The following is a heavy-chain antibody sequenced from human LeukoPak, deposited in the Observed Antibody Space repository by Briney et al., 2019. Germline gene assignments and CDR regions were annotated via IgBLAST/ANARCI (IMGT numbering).Heavy chain of an antibody. D-gene: IGHD3-10*01. CDR2: ISAYKSNT. V-gene: IGHV1-18*04. CDR1: GYTFTSHG. Sequence: GASVKVSCRASGYTFTSHGISWVRQAPGQGLEWMGWISAYKSNTTYPQKFQGRVTMTTDTSTSTAYMELRRLTSDDTAVYYCARDEGKWFGESYYYYYGMDVWGQGTTVSVSS. J-gene: IGHJ6*02. CDR3: ARDEGKWFGESYYYYYGMDV.